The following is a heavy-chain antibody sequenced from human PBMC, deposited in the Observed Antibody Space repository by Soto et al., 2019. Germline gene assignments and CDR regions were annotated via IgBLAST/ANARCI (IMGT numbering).Heavy chain of an antibody. V-gene: IGHV4-61*08. D-gene: IGHD1-1*01. CDR1: GDSVNRGAYY. CDR3: ARVTRRYGTYSAWVDP. J-gene: IGHJ5*02. CDR2: ISSSGTT. Sequence: VQLQESGPGLVKPSETLSLTCIVSGDSVNRGAYYWSWIRQSPGTGLEWIGDISSSGTTTYSPSLRSRLRICWDTTRHLFSLRLTSVTAAGTAIDYRARVTRRYGTYSAWVDPWGQGTLVTV.